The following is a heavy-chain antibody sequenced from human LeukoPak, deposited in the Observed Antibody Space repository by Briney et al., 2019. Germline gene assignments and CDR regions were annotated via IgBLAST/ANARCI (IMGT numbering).Heavy chain of an antibody. CDR3: ARAYSGSYYGLNYFDY. CDR1: GFTFSSYA. Sequence: GGSLRLSCAASGFTFSSYAMHWVRQAPGKGLEGVAVISYDGSNKYYANSVKGRFTISRDNSKNTLYLQMNSLRAEDTAVYYCARAYSGSYYGLNYFDYWGQGTLVTVSS. CDR2: ISYDGSNK. D-gene: IGHD1-26*01. J-gene: IGHJ4*02. V-gene: IGHV3-30-3*01.